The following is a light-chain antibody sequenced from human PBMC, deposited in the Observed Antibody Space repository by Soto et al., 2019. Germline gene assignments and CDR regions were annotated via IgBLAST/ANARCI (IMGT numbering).Light chain of an antibody. CDR3: QQYNNWPSLT. V-gene: IGKV3-15*01. CDR1: QGISNS. Sequence: EIVMTQPPATLSVSPGERATLSCRASQGISNSLAWYQQKPGQAPRLLIYGVSTRATGIPARFSGSGSGTEFTLTISSLQSEDFAVHYCQQYNNWPSLTFGGGTKVDIK. J-gene: IGKJ4*01. CDR2: GVS.